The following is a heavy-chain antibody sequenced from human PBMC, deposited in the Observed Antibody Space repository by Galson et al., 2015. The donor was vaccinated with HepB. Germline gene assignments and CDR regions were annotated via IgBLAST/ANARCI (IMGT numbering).Heavy chain of an antibody. CDR1: GFPFSDYS. V-gene: IGHV3-11*01. CDR2: ISDSGTTT. CDR3: ARATLRWFDP. D-gene: IGHD3-16*01. Sequence: LRLSCAATGFPFSDYSMTWIRQAPGKGLEWLSYISDSGTTTFYADSVRGRFTISRDNAKNSLYLQMNSLRAEDTAVYYCARATLRWFDPWGQGTLVTVSS. J-gene: IGHJ5*02.